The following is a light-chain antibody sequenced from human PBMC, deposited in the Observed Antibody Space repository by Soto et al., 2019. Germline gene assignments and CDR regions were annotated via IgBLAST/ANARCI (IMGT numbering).Light chain of an antibody. J-gene: IGKJ3*01. V-gene: IGKV3-20*01. CDR2: GAS. Sequence: EIVLTQSPGTLSLSPGERATLSCRASQSVSSSYLAWYQQKPGQAPRLLIYGASSKATGIPDRFSGSGSGKDFTLTISRLEPKDFAVYYCQQYGSSLFTFRPGTKVDIK. CDR1: QSVSSSY. CDR3: QQYGSSLFT.